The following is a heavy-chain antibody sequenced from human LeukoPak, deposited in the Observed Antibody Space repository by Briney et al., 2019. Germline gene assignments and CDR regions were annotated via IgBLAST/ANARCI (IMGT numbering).Heavy chain of an antibody. CDR2: ISGSGGNT. V-gene: IGHV3-23*01. Sequence: GGSLRLSCAASGFTFSSYAMSWVRQAPGKGLEWVSAISGSGGNTYYTDSVKGRFTISRDNSKNTLYPQMNSLRAEDTAVYYCAKEGYNWTPAGYFDYWGQGTLVTVSS. CDR3: AKEGYNWTPAGYFDY. J-gene: IGHJ4*02. D-gene: IGHD1-20*01. CDR1: GFTFSSYA.